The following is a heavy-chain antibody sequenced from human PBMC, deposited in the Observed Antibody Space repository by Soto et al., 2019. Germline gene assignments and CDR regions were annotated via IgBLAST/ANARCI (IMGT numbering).Heavy chain of an antibody. CDR1: GFTFSSYG. V-gene: IGHV3-33*01. J-gene: IGHJ4*02. CDR3: ARGGPYSSSWFCHFDY. D-gene: IGHD6-13*01. Sequence: QVQLVESGGGVVQPGRSLRLSCAASGFTFSSYGMHWVRQAPGKGLAWVAVIWYDGSNKYYADYVKGRFTISRDNSKNTLYLQMNSLRAEDTAVYYCARGGPYSSSWFCHFDYWGQGTLVTVSS. CDR2: IWYDGSNK.